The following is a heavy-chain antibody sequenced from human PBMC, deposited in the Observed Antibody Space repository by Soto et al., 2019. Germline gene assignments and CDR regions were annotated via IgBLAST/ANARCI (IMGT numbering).Heavy chain of an antibody. Sequence: QVQLVESGGGVVQPGRSLRLSCAASGFTFSSYGMHWVRQAPGKGLEWVAVISYDGSNKYYADSVKGRFTISRDNSKNTLYLRMNSLGAEDTAVYYCAKVWGASWNPLGGGYYYYYGMDVWGQGTTVTVSS. CDR3: AKVWGASWNPLGGGYYYYYGMDV. CDR2: ISYDGSNK. CDR1: GFTFSSYG. J-gene: IGHJ6*02. D-gene: IGHD1-1*01. V-gene: IGHV3-30*18.